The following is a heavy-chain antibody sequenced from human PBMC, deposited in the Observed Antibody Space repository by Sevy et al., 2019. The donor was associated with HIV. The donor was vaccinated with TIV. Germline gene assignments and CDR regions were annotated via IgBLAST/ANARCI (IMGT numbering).Heavy chain of an antibody. D-gene: IGHD3-22*01. V-gene: IGHV4-59*01. CDR3: AGLGSSYYDSRGYYWGFGGIPDAFDI. Sequence: SETLSLTCTVSGGSISSYYWSWIRQPPGKGLEWIGYIYYSGSTNYNPSLKSRVTISVDTSKNQFSLKLNSVTEADTAVYYCAGLGSSYYDSRGYYWGFGGIPDAFDIWGQGTMVTVSS. J-gene: IGHJ3*02. CDR1: GGSISSYY. CDR2: IYYSGST.